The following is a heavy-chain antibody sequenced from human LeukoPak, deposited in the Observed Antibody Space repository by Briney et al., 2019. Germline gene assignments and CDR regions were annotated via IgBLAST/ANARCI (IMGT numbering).Heavy chain of an antibody. CDR2: IYYSGST. V-gene: IGHV4-59*01. CDR3: ARQSDASHYGGEVDY. CDR1: GGSISSYY. Sequence: SETLSLTCTVSGGSISSYYWSWIRQPPGKGLEWIGYIYYSGSTNYNPSLKSRVTISVGTSKNQFSLKLSSVTAADTAVYYCARQSDASHYGGEVDYWGQGTLVTVSS. D-gene: IGHD4-23*01. J-gene: IGHJ4*02.